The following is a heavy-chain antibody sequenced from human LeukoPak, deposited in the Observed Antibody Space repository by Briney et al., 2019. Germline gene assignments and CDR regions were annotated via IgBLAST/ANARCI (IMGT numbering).Heavy chain of an antibody. CDR1: GGSISSSSYY. CDR3: ARGYGDFDY. CDR2: IYYSGST. J-gene: IGHJ4*02. D-gene: IGHD4-17*01. V-gene: IGHV4-39*01. Sequence: SETLSLTCTVSGGSISSSSYYWGWIRQPPGKGLEWIGSIYYSGSTYYNPSLKSRVTISVDTSKNQFSLKLSSVTAADTAVYYCARGYGDFDYWGQGTLVTVSS.